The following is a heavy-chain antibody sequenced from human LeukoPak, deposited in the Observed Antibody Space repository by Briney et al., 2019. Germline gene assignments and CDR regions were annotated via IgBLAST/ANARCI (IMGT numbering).Heavy chain of an antibody. CDR3: ASPAPYDSSGYGAFDI. J-gene: IGHJ3*02. CDR2: IYYSGST. CDR1: GGSISSYY. V-gene: IGHV4-59*08. Sequence: PSETLSLTCTVSGGSISSYYWSWIRQPPGKGLEWIGYIYYSGSTNYNPSLKSRVTISVDTSKHQFSLKLSSVPAADPAVYYCASPAPYDSSGYGAFDIWGQGTMVTVSS. D-gene: IGHD3-22*01.